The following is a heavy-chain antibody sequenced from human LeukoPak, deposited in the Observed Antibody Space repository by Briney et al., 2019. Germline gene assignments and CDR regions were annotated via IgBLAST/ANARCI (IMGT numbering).Heavy chain of an antibody. CDR1: GGSISSYY. CDR3: ARGGYSYDYYFDY. Sequence: SETLSLTCTVSGGSISSYYWSWIRQPPGKGLEWIGYIYYSGSASYNPSLKSRVTISVDTSKNQFSLKLSSVTAADTAVYYCARGGYSYDYYFDYWGQGTLVTVSS. CDR2: IYYSGSA. V-gene: IGHV4-59*01. J-gene: IGHJ4*02. D-gene: IGHD5-18*01.